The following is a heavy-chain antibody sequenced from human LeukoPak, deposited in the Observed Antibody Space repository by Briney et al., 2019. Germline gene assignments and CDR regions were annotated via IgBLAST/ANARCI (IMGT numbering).Heavy chain of an antibody. CDR3: ARLGSQEGY. J-gene: IGHJ4*02. D-gene: IGHD7-27*01. V-gene: IGHV3-48*04. Sequence: PGGSLRLSFAASGFTFSSYSMNWVRQAPGKGLEWVSYISSSSSTIYYADSVKGRFTISGDNAKNSLYLQMNSLRAEDTAVYYCARLGSQEGYWGQGTLVTVSS. CDR1: GFTFSSYS. CDR2: ISSSSSTI.